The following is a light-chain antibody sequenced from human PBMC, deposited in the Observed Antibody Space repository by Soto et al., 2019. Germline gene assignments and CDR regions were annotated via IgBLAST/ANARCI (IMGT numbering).Light chain of an antibody. CDR2: AAS. J-gene: IGKJ5*01. V-gene: IGKV1-27*01. CDR3: QKYSSVIT. Sequence: DIQMTQSPSSLSASVGDRVTITCRASQGISNFLAWYQQKPGKVPKLLISAASTLQSGVPSRFSGSGYGTDFTLTITSLQPEDVATYYCQKYSSVITFGQGTRLEIK. CDR1: QGISNF.